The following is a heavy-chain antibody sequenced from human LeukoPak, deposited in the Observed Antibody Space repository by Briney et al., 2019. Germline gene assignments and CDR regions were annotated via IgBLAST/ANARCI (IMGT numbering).Heavy chain of an antibody. V-gene: IGHV3-30-3*01. D-gene: IGHD2-15*01. Sequence: GRSLRLSCAASGFTFSSYAMHWVRQAPGKGLEWVAVISYDGSNKYYADSVKGRFTISRDNSKDTLYQQMNSLRAEDTAVYYCARDLRIVVVAATGNYWGQGTLVTVSS. CDR1: GFTFSSYA. CDR3: ARDLRIVVVAATGNY. J-gene: IGHJ4*02. CDR2: ISYDGSNK.